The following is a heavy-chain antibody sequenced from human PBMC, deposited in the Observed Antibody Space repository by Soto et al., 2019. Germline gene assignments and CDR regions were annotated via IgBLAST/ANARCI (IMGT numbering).Heavy chain of an antibody. CDR2: ISGRGGST. CDR3: AKLYCSSTSCNYY. D-gene: IGHD2-2*01. V-gene: IGHV3-23*01. J-gene: IGHJ4*02. Sequence: VQLLESGGGLVQPGGSLLLSCAASGFTFSSYAMSWVRQAPGKALEWVSAISGRGGSTYYADSVKGRFTIYRANSETPLYLQMNTLRAEDTAVYDCAKLYCSSTSCNYYWGQGTLVTVSA. CDR1: GFTFSSYA.